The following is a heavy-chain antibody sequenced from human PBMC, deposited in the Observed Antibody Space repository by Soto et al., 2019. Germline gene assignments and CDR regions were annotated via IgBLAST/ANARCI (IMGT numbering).Heavy chain of an antibody. CDR3: ARGGRGVNTIIALQIPLDY. Sequence: QVQLVQSGAEVKKPGASVKVSCKASGYTLITHGISWVRQAPGQGLEWMGWINPSKGNTDYARKVQGRVTMTTDTSTNTAYMELRSLRSDDTAVYYCARGGRGVNTIIALQIPLDYWGQGTLVTVSS. CDR1: GYTLITHG. J-gene: IGHJ4*02. V-gene: IGHV1-18*01. D-gene: IGHD3-9*01. CDR2: INPSKGNT.